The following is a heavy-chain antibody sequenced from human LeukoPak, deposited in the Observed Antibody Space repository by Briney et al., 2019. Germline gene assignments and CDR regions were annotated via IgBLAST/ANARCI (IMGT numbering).Heavy chain of an antibody. V-gene: IGHV4-4*07. CDR2: IHTSGST. J-gene: IGHJ5*02. CDR3: VRAGDYGDYVGWLDP. D-gene: IGHD4-17*01. Sequence: SETLSLTCTVSGGSISSYYWSWIRQPAGKGLEWIGRIHTSGSTNYNPSLKSRVTMSVDTSKKQFSLKLTSVTAADTAVYYCVRAGDYGDYVGWLDPWGQGTLVTVSS. CDR1: GGSISSYY.